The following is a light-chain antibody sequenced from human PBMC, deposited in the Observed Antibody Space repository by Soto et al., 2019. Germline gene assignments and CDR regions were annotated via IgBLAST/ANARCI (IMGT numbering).Light chain of an antibody. Sequence: QSPLTQPASVSGSPGQSITISCTGTSSDVGSSKYVSWYQLHPGKAPKLMVYEVSNRPSGVSNRFSGSKSGNTASLTISGLQAEDEADYHCSSYTSSSTYVFGTGTKLTVL. CDR3: SSYTSSSTYV. CDR1: SSDVGSSKY. V-gene: IGLV2-14*01. J-gene: IGLJ1*01. CDR2: EVS.